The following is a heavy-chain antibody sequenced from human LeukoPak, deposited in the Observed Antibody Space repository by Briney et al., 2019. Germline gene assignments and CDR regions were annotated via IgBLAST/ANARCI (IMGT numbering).Heavy chain of an antibody. D-gene: IGHD3-9*01. V-gene: IGHV4-59*08. CDR3: ARLFRYYDILTGYVPGAFDC. CDR2: IYYSGST. CDR1: GGSISSYY. J-gene: IGHJ4*02. Sequence: SETLSLTCTVSGGSISSYYWSWIRQPPRKGLEWIAYIYYSGSTNYNPSLKSRLAISLDTSNDQFSLKLSSVTAADTAVYYCARLFRYYDILTGYVPGAFDCWGQGTLVTVSS.